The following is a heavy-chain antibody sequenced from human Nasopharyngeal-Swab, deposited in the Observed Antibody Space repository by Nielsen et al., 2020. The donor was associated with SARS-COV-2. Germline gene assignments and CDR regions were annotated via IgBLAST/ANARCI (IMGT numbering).Heavy chain of an antibody. V-gene: IGHV3-7*01. CDR3: ARGTWYSSSGASYYYYYGMDV. CDR2: IKQDGSEK. D-gene: IGHD6-13*01. CDR1: GFTFSSYW. Sequence: GGSLRLSCAASGFTFSSYWMSWVRQAPGKGLEWVANIKQDGSEKYYVDSVKGRFTISRDNAKNSLYLQMNSLRAEDTAVYYCARGTWYSSSGASYYYYYGMDVWGQGTTVTVSS. J-gene: IGHJ6*02.